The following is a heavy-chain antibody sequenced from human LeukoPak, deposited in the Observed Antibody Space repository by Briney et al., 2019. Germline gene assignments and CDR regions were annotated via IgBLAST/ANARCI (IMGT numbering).Heavy chain of an antibody. D-gene: IGHD2-2*01. Sequence: ASVKVSCKASGYTFTSYGISWVRQAPGQGLEWMGWISAYNGNTNYAQKLQGRVTMTTDTSTSTAYMELRSLRSDDTAVYYCARDIVVVPAANSRDYYYGMTSGAKGPRSPSP. V-gene: IGHV1-18*01. CDR2: ISAYNGNT. CDR1: GYTFTSYG. J-gene: IGHJ6*02. CDR3: ARDIVVVPAANSRDYYYGMTS.